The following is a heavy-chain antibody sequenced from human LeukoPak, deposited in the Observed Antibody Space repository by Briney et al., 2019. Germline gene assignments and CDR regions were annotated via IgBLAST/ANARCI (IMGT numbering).Heavy chain of an antibody. J-gene: IGHJ6*04. CDR3: ARLRGYSYGYNYYGMDV. CDR2: IIPILGTA. CDR1: GGTFSSYA. D-gene: IGHD5-18*01. V-gene: IGHV1-69*01. Sequence: GASVKVSCKASGGTFSSYAISWVRQAPGQGLEWMGGIIPILGTANYAQKFQGRVTITADESTSTAYMELSSLRSEDTAVYYCARLRGYSYGYNYYGMDVWGKGTTVTVSS.